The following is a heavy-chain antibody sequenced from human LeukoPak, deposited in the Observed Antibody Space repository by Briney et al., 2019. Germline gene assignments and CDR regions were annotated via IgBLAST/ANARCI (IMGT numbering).Heavy chain of an antibody. CDR2: IYYSGST. CDR3: ARAGDQTSKLLWFGELLYLDY. V-gene: IGHV4-30-4*01. J-gene: IGHJ4*02. D-gene: IGHD3-10*01. Sequence: SSETLSLTCTVSGGSISSGDYYWSWIRQPPGKGLEWIGYIYYSGSTYYNPSLKSRVTISVDTSKNQFSLKLSSVTAADTAVYYCARAGDQTSKLLWFGELLYLDYWGQGTLVTVSS. CDR1: GGSISSGDYY.